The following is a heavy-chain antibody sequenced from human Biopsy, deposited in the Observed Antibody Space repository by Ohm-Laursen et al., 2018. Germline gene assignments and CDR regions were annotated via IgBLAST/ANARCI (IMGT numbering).Heavy chain of an antibody. CDR1: EDTFTTSA. J-gene: IGHJ6*02. Sequence: SVKVSCKVSEDTFTTSAISWVRQVPGQGLDWMGRIIPILGTVDYGQNFQGRVTIRADTSTTFLELTSLRYDDTAVYYCASGDIGGIGLDVWGLGTTVTVSS. CDR3: ASGDIGGIGLDV. D-gene: IGHD3-10*01. V-gene: IGHV1-69*04. CDR2: IIPILGTV.